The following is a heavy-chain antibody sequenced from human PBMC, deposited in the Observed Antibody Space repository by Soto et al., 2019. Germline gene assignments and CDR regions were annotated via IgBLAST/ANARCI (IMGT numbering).Heavy chain of an antibody. D-gene: IGHD6-25*01. CDR3: AHRVGCSGSFDX. V-gene: IGHV2-5*01. CDR1: GFSLSTSGVS. CDR2: IYWNDDK. J-gene: IGHJ4*02. Sequence: FGPTLVHPTQTLTLTCTFSGFSLSTSGVSVGWIRHPPGKALEWLAFIYWNDDKSYSPSLKIRLTVTKDNSKKQVVLTMTNMEPADTATYYCAHRVGCSGSFDXWGQGTLVTVSX.